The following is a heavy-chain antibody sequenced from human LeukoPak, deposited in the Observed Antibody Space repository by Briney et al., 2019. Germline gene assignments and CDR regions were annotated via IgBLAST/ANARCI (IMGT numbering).Heavy chain of an antibody. J-gene: IGHJ4*02. D-gene: IGHD3-10*01. CDR2: INHSGST. CDR3: ARASPRRRSGSYYNINYFDC. Sequence: SETLSLTCAVYGGSFSGYYWSWIRQPPGKGLEWIGEINHSGSTNYNPSLKSRVTISVDTSKNQFSLKLSSVTAADTAVYYCARASPRRRSGSYYNINYFDCWGQGTLVTVSS. CDR1: GGSFSGYY. V-gene: IGHV4-34*01.